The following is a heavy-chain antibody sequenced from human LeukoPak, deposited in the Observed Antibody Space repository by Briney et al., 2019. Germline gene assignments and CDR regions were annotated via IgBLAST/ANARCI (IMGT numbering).Heavy chain of an antibody. D-gene: IGHD2/OR15-2a*01. J-gene: IGHJ4*02. Sequence: GGSLRLSCAASGLTVSSNYMSWVRQAPGKGLEWVSVFYSGGSTYHADSVQGRFTISRDNSKNTLYLQMNSLRAEDTAVYYCARAPFSTRFDYWGQGTLVTVSS. CDR2: FYSGGST. CDR1: GLTVSSNY. CDR3: ARAPFSTRFDY. V-gene: IGHV3-66*01.